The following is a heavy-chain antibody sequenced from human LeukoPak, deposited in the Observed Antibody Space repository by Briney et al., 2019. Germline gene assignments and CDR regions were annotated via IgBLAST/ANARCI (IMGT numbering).Heavy chain of an antibody. CDR1: GYTFTSYA. V-gene: IGHV1-3*01. CDR2: INAGNGNT. D-gene: IGHD5-18*01. J-gene: IGHJ4*02. Sequence: ALVKVSCKASGYTFTSYAMHWVRQAPGQRLEWMGWINAGNGNTKYSQKFQGRVTITRDTSASTAYMELSSLRSEDTAVYYCARPTWIQLWAHFDYWGQGTLVTVSS. CDR3: ARPTWIQLWAHFDY.